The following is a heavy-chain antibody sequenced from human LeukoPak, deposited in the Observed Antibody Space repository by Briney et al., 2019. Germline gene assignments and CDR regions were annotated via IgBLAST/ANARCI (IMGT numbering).Heavy chain of an antibody. CDR1: GFTYSSYW. CDR2: IKQDGSEK. CDR3: ARYCGGDCYGMDV. V-gene: IGHV3-7*01. D-gene: IGHD2-21*01. Sequence: GGSLRLSCAASGFTYSSYWMSWVRQAPGKGLEWVANIKQDGSEKDYVDSVKGRFTISRDNAKNSLYLQMNNLRAEDTAVYYCARYCGGDCYGMDVWGQGTTVTVSS. J-gene: IGHJ6*02.